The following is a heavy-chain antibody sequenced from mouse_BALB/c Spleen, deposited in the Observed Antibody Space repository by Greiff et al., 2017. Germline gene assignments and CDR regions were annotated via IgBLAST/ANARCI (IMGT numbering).Heavy chain of an antibody. J-gene: IGHJ4*01. Sequence: EVKLVESGGGLVKPGGSLKLSCAASGFTFSDYYMYWVRQTPEKRLEWVATISDGGSYTYYPDSVKGRFTISRDNAKNNLYLQMSSLKSEDTAMYYCAREGIYYGNEYAMDYWGQGTSVTVSS. CDR1: GFTFSDYY. V-gene: IGHV5-4*02. CDR2: ISDGGSYT. D-gene: IGHD2-1*01. CDR3: AREGIYYGNEYAMDY.